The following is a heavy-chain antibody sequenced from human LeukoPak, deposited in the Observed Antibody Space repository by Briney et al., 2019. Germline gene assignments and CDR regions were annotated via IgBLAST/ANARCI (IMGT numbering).Heavy chain of an antibody. CDR3: AKGSGYPNRYGMDV. Sequence: GGSLRLSCAASGFTFSSYAMSWVRQAPGKGLEWVSAISGSGGSTYYADSVKGRFTISRDNSKNTLYLRMNSLRAEDTAVYYCAKGSGYPNRYGMDVWGQGTTVTVFS. CDR2: ISGSGGST. V-gene: IGHV3-23*01. D-gene: IGHD3-3*01. CDR1: GFTFSSYA. J-gene: IGHJ6*02.